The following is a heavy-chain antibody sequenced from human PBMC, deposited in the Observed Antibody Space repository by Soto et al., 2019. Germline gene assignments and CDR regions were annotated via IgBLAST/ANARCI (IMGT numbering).Heavy chain of an antibody. CDR2: INPNSGGT. CDR3: AREEDTITRPPDY. J-gene: IGHJ4*02. D-gene: IGHD5-18*01. CDR1: GYTFTGYY. Sequence: ASVKVSCKASGYTFTGYYMHWVRQAPGQGLEWMGWINPNSGGTNYAQKFQGWVTMTRDTSISTAYMELSSLRSEDTAVYYCAREEDTITRPPDYWGQGTLVTVSS. V-gene: IGHV1-2*04.